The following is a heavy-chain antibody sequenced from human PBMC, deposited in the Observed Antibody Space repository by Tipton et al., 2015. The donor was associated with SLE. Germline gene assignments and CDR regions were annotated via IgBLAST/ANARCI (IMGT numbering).Heavy chain of an antibody. J-gene: IGHJ2*01. CDR1: GGSISSYY. Sequence: TLSLTCTVSGGSISSYYWSWIRQPPGKGLEWIGYIYYSGSTNYNPSLKSRVTISVDTSKNQFSLKLSSVTAADPAVYYCARDMHDMLTGYSRHWYFDLWGRGTLVTVSS. D-gene: IGHD3-9*01. CDR3: ARDMHDMLTGYSRHWYFDL. V-gene: IGHV4-59*01. CDR2: IYYSGST.